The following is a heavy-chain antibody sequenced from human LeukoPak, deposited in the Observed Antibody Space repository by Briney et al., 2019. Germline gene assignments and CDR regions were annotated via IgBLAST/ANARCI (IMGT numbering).Heavy chain of an antibody. D-gene: IGHD6-6*01. Sequence: GGSLRLSCTPSGFTFSRYGMHWVRQAPGKGLEWVAVVSSDGSTEYYADSVKGRFTISRDNSKNALYLQMNSLRAEDTAVYYCARVSSFYYYYMDVWGKGTTVTVSS. J-gene: IGHJ6*03. CDR1: GFTFSRYG. CDR3: ARVSSFYYYYMDV. CDR2: VSSDGSTE. V-gene: IGHV3-30*03.